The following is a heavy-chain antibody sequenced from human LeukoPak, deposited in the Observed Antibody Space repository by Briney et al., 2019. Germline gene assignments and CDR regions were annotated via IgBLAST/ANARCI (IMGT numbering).Heavy chain of an antibody. CDR3: ARSMGYSGYDCCASFDY. V-gene: IGHV3-13*01. Sequence: GGSLRLYCAGSGFTFSSYAMHWVRQAPGKGLEWVSAIGTGGGTYYADSVKGRFTISRDNAKNSLYLQMNSLRAEDMAVYYCARSMGYSGYDCCASFDYWGQGTLVTVSS. D-gene: IGHD5-12*01. CDR2: IGTGGGT. J-gene: IGHJ4*02. CDR1: GFTFSSYA.